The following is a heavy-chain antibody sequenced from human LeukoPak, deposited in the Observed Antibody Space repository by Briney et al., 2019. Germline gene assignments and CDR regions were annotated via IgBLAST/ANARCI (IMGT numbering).Heavy chain of an antibody. CDR1: GYTFTNYY. CDR2: ISAYNGKT. D-gene: IGHD2-15*01. CDR3: AKSGNMVATIDY. J-gene: IGHJ4*02. V-gene: IGHV1-18*01. Sequence: ASVKVSCKASGYTFTNYYINWVRQAPGQGLEWVGWISAYNGKTNYAQRFQGRVTMTIDTSTTTAYMDLWSLTSDDTAMYYCAKSGNMVATIDYWGQGTLVTVSS.